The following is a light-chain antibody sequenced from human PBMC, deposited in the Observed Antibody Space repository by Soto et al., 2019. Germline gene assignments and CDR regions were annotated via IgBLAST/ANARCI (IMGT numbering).Light chain of an antibody. Sequence: DIVMTQSPDSLAVSLGERATINCKSSQSVLYNFNNKNYLAWYQHKPGQPPKLLMYWASTRESGVPDRVSGSGSGTDFTLTISSLQAEDVAVYYCQQYYSIPYTFGQGTKLEIK. CDR2: WAS. J-gene: IGKJ2*01. CDR1: QSVLYNFNNKNY. CDR3: QQYYSIPYT. V-gene: IGKV4-1*01.